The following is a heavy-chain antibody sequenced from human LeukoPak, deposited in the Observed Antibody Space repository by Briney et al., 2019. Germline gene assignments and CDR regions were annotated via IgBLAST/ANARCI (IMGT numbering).Heavy chain of an antibody. CDR3: ARQGSFQYSYGRELGVDY. CDR1: GGSISSYY. J-gene: IGHJ4*02. V-gene: IGHV4-59*08. CDR2: IYYSGST. Sequence: PSETLSLTCTVSGGSISSYYWSWIRQPPGKGLEWIGYIYYSGSTNYNPSLKSRVTISIDTSKKQFSLKLSSVTAADTAVYYCARQGSFQYSYGRELGVDYWGQGTLVTVSS. D-gene: IGHD5-18*01.